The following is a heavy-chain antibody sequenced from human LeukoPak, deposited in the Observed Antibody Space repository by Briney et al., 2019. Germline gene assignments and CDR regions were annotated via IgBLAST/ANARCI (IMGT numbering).Heavy chain of an antibody. CDR2: INPNSGGT. Sequence: ASVKVSCKASGYTFTGYYMHWVRQAPGQGLEWVGWINPNSGGTNYAQKFQGRVTMTRDTSISTAYMELSRLRSDDTAVYYCAREKGPLDSSGYYEAVGDYWGQGTLVTVSS. J-gene: IGHJ4*02. D-gene: IGHD3-22*01. CDR3: AREKGPLDSSGYYEAVGDY. CDR1: GYTFTGYY. V-gene: IGHV1-2*02.